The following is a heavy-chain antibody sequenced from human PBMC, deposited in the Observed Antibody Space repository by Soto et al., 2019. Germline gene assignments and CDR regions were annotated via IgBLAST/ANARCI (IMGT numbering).Heavy chain of an antibody. D-gene: IGHD3-3*02. V-gene: IGHV4-59*02. CDR3: ISTLGARFDY. CDR2: INNNGNT. CDR1: GGSVSGYH. Sequence: PSETLSLTCNVSGGSVSGYHWSWIRQPPGKGLEWIGYINNNGNTDYNPSLESRVTMTSDTSTSSVYMEVSSLRSEDTAVYYCISTLGARFDYWGQGTLVTVSS. J-gene: IGHJ4*02.